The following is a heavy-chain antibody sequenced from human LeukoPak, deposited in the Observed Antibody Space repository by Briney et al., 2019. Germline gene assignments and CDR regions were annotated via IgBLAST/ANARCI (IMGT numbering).Heavy chain of an antibody. V-gene: IGHV1-69*01. CDR3: ARALYCSSTSCYLVS. CDR2: IIPIFGTA. CDR1: GGTFSSYA. Sequence: PVKVSCKASGGTFSSYAISWVRQAPGQRLEWMGGIIPIFGTANYAQKFQGRVTITADESTSTAYMELSSLRSEDTAVYYCARALYCSSTSCYLVSWGQGTLVTVSS. J-gene: IGHJ5*01. D-gene: IGHD2-2*01.